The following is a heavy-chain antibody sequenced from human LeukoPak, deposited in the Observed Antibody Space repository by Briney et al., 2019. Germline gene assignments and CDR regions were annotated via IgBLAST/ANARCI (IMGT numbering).Heavy chain of an antibody. Sequence: PGGSLRLSCAASGFTFSSYGMHWVRQAPGKGLEWVAVIWYGGSNKYYADSVKGRFTISRDNSKNTLYLQMNSLRAEDTAVYYCAKDSGSYLGAAAMDVWGKGTTVTVSS. CDR3: AKDSGSYLGAAAMDV. CDR2: IWYGGSNK. D-gene: IGHD1-26*01. CDR1: GFTFSSYG. V-gene: IGHV3-30*02. J-gene: IGHJ6*04.